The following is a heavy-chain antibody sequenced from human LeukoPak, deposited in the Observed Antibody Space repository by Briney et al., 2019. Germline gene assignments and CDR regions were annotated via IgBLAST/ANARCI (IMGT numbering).Heavy chain of an antibody. J-gene: IGHJ4*02. V-gene: IGHV1-2*06. CDR2: IHPSSGAT. CDR3: ARDLPFED. CDR1: GYTFMAYH. D-gene: IGHD2/OR15-2a*01. Sequence: ASVKVSCKASGYTFMAYHMHWVRQAPGQGVEWMGRIHPSSGATKYAQRFQGRITLTRDTSINTAYMELSRLTSDDTAVYYCARDLPFEDWGQGTLVTVSS.